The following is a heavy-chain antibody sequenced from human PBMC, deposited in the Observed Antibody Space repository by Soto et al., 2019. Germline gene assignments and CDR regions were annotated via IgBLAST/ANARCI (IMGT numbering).Heavy chain of an antibody. Sequence: SGGSLRLSCAASGFTFGSFAMHWVRQAPGKGLEWVAVISYDGGNRYYADSVKGRFTISRDNFKNTPYLQMNSLRAEDTAVYYCARDPDINAYYVLDYWGQGTLVTVSS. CDR1: GFTFGSFA. V-gene: IGHV3-30-3*01. CDR3: ARDPDINAYYVLDY. J-gene: IGHJ4*02. CDR2: ISYDGGNR. D-gene: IGHD3-22*01.